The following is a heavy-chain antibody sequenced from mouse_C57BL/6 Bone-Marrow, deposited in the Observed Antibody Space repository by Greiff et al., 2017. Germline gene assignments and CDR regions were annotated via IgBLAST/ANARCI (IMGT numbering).Heavy chain of an antibody. CDR1: GYTFTSYT. CDR2: INPSSGYT. V-gene: IGHV1-4*01. CDR3: ARGRYYAMDY. J-gene: IGHJ4*01. Sequence: VMLVESGAELARPGASVKMSCKASGYTFTSYTMHWVKQRPGQGLEWIGYINPSSGYTKYNQKFKDKATLTADKSSSTAYMQLSSLTSEDSAVYYCARGRYYAMDYWGQGTSVTVSS.